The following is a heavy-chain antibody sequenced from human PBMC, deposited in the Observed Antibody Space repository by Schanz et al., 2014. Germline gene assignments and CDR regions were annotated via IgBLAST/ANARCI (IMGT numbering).Heavy chain of an antibody. CDR3: ANNWNLDY. Sequence: EVQLVESGGGLVQPGKSLRLSCAASGFTFDKYAMHWVRQAPGKGLEWVSVISWNSGTIGYADSVKGRFTISRDNSKNTLYLQMNSLRAEDTAVYYCANNWNLDYWGQGTLVTGSS. CDR1: GFTFDKYA. D-gene: IGHD1-20*01. V-gene: IGHV3-9*01. J-gene: IGHJ4*02. CDR2: ISWNSGTI.